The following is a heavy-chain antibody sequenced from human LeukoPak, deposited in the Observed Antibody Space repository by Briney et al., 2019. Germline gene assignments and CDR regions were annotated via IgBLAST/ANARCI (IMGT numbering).Heavy chain of an antibody. CDR2: INHGGRT. V-gene: IGHV4-34*01. CDR1: GGSFSGYY. Sequence: SETLSLTCVVSGGSFSGYYWSWIRQPPGKGLEWIGEINHGGRTNYSPSLKSRVTISVDTSKNQFSLNLSSVTAADTAVYYCARLLYGGYVVDYWGQGTLVTVSS. CDR3: ARLLYGGYVVDY. J-gene: IGHJ4*02. D-gene: IGHD5-12*01.